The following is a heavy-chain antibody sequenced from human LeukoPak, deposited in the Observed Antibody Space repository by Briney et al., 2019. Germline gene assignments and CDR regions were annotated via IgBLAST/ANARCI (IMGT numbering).Heavy chain of an antibody. CDR1: GFPFSTND. J-gene: IGHJ4*02. D-gene: IGHD2-2*01. Sequence: GGSLRLSCAASGFPFSTNDMTWVRQAPGKGLEWVSSISSSSSHIYYADSVKGRFTISRDNARKSLFLQMNSLRAEDTAIYYCTLGGPIVVLPVAFDYWGQGTMVTVSS. CDR2: ISSSSSHI. CDR3: TLGGPIVVLPVAFDY. V-gene: IGHV3-21*01.